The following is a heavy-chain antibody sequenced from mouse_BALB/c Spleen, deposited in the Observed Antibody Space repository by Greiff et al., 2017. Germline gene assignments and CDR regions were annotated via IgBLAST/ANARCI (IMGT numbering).Heavy chain of an antibody. CDR1: GYTFTDYA. J-gene: IGHJ3*01. Sequence: VKLQQSGAELVRPGVSVKISCKGSGYTFTDYAMHWVKQSHAKSLEWIGVISTYYGDASYNQKFKGKATMTVDKSSSTAYMELARLTSEDSAIYYCAREAGAYWGQGTLVTVSA. CDR2: ISTYYGDA. V-gene: IGHV1S137*01. CDR3: AREAGAY.